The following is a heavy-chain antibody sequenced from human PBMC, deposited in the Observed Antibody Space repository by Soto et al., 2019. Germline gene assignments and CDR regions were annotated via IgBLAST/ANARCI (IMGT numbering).Heavy chain of an antibody. J-gene: IGHJ6*02. CDR3: ARVSNTAMAPGHYYYAMDV. CDR1: GYTFSSYG. V-gene: IGHV1-18*01. D-gene: IGHD5-18*01. Sequence: VKVSCKASGYTFSSYGITWVRQAPGQGLEWMGWISAFNGNTNYAQKLQGRATLTTDTSTSTAYMELRSLRSDDTAVYYCARVSNTAMAPGHYYYAMDVWGQGTTVTVSS. CDR2: ISAFNGNT.